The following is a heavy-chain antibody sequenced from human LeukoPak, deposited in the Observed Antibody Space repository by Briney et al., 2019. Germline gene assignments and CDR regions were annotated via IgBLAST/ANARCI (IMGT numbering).Heavy chain of an antibody. D-gene: IGHD3-3*01. V-gene: IGHV1-46*01. CDR3: ATSGTIFGVVIRL. CDR2: INPSGGST. J-gene: IGHJ4*02. CDR1: GYTFTSYY. Sequence: ASVKVSCKASGYTFTSYYMHWVRQAPGQGLEWMGIINPSGGSTSYAQKFQGRVTMTRDMSTSTVYMELSSLRSEDTAVYYCATSGTIFGVVIRLWGQGTLVTVSS.